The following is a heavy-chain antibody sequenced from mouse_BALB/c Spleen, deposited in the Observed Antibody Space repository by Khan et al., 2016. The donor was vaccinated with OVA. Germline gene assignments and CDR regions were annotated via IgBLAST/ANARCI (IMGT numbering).Heavy chain of an antibody. Sequence: QVQLQQSGAELARPGASVKMSCKTSGYTFSSYTIHWIKLRPGQGLEWIGYINPNNGYTNYNQKFKDKATLTADKSSTTVYMQLSSLTSDDSAMXNRVRDGAYYRNDGWFAYWAKGLWSLSLQ. D-gene: IGHD2-14*01. CDR2: INPNNGYT. J-gene: IGHJ3*01. V-gene: IGHV1-4*01. CDR1: GYTFSSYT. CDR3: VRDGAYYRNDGWFAY.